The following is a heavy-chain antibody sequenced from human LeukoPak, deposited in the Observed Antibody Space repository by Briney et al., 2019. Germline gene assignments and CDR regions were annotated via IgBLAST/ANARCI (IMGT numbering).Heavy chain of an antibody. CDR2: FDPEDGET. V-gene: IGHV1-24*01. CDR1: GYTLTELS. D-gene: IGHD6-19*01. Sequence: ASVKVSCKVSGYTLTELSMHWVRQAPGKGLEWMGGFDPEDGETIYAQKFQGRVTMTEDTSTDTAYMELSSLRSEDTAVYYCATSLRLGLMSGWYGSLDYWGQGTLVTVSS. J-gene: IGHJ4*02. CDR3: ATSLRLGLMSGWYGSLDY.